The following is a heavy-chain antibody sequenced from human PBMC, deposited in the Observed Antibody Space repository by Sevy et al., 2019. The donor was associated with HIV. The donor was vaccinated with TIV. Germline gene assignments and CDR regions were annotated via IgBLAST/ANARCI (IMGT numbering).Heavy chain of an antibody. V-gene: IGHV4-30-4*01. CDR1: GGSISSGDYY. D-gene: IGHD1-26*01. Sequence: SETLSLTCTVSGGSISSGDYYWTWIRQSPGKGLEWIGYTYYSGTTYYNPSLKRRVTISVDTSKNQFSLRLSSVTAADTAVDYCARYGIRTSPHNWFDPWGQGTLVTVSS. J-gene: IGHJ5*02. CDR3: ARYGIRTSPHNWFDP. CDR2: TYYSGTT.